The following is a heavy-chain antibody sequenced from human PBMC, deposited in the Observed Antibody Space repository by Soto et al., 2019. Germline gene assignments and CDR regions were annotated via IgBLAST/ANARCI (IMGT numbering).Heavy chain of an antibody. V-gene: IGHV3-11*01. CDR1: GFTFSDYY. J-gene: IGHJ5*02. Sequence: GGSLRLSCAASGFTFSDYYMSWIRQAPGKGLEWVSYISSSGSTIYYADSVKGRFTISRDNAKNSLYLQMNSLRAEDTAVYYCAKSRFLQSSWFDPWGQGTLVTRLL. D-gene: IGHD3-3*01. CDR2: ISSSGSTI. CDR3: AKSRFLQSSWFDP.